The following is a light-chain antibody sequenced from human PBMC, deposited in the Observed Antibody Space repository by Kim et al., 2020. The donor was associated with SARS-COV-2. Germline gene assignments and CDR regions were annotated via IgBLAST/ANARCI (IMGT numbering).Light chain of an antibody. CDR3: QAWDSSTVV. V-gene: IGLV3-1*01. Sequence: SYELTQPPSVSVSPGQTASITCSGDKLGDEYACWYQQKPGQSPVLVIYQDSERPSGIPERFSGSNSGNTATLTISGTQAMDEADYYCQAWDSSTVVFGGGTQLTVL. CDR2: QDS. CDR1: KLGDEY. J-gene: IGLJ2*01.